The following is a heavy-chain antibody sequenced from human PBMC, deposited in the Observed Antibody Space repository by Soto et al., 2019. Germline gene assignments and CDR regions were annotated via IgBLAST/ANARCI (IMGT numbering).Heavy chain of an antibody. CDR2: IIPIFGTA. CDR3: ARDFDGMGYCGGDCYSYAFDI. Sequence: ASVKVSCKASGGTFSSYAISWVRQAPGQGLEWMGGIIPIFGTANYAQKFQGRVTITADESTSTAYMELSSLRSEDTAVYYCARDFDGMGYCGGDCYSYAFDIWGQGTMVTVS. J-gene: IGHJ3*02. CDR1: GGTFSSYA. D-gene: IGHD2-21*02. V-gene: IGHV1-69*13.